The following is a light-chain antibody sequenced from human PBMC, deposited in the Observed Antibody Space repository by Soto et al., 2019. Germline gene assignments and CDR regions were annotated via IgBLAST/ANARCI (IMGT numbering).Light chain of an antibody. CDR1: QTVSSKY. Sequence: ETVLTQSPGTLSLSPGESATLSCRASQTVSSKYLAWYQQKPGQAPRLLIYGTSSTATGIPDRFSGSGSGTDFTLTISRLEPEDFAVYYCQQYGSSTGVTFGPGTKVDIK. CDR2: GTS. CDR3: QQYGSSTGVT. V-gene: IGKV3-20*01. J-gene: IGKJ3*01.